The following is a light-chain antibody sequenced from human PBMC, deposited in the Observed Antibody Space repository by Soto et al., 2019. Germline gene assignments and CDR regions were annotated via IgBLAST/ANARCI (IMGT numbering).Light chain of an antibody. Sequence: QSALNHPPSASGSPGQSVTISCTGTSSDVGGFNYVSWYQHHPGKAPKLMIYEVTKRPSGVPDRFSGSKSGNTASLTVSGLQAEDEADYYCSSFAGSNNVVFGGGTKLTVL. CDR2: EVT. J-gene: IGLJ2*01. V-gene: IGLV2-8*01. CDR3: SSFAGSNNVV. CDR1: SSDVGGFNY.